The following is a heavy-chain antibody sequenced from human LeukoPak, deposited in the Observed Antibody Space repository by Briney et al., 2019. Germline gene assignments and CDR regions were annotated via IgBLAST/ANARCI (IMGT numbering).Heavy chain of an antibody. D-gene: IGHD3-3*01. V-gene: IGHV3-43*01. J-gene: IGHJ6*02. Sequence: PGGSLRLSCAASGFTFDDYTMHWVRQAPGKGLEWVSLISWDGGSTYYADSVKGRFTISRDNSKNSLYLQMNSLRTEDTALYYCAKDREVGYYYYGMDVWGQGTTVTVSS. CDR3: AKDREVGYYYYGMDV. CDR1: GFTFDDYT. CDR2: ISWDGGST.